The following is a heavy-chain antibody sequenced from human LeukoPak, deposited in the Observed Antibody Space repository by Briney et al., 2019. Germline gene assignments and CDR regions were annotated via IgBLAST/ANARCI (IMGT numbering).Heavy chain of an antibody. CDR2: ISGSGGST. D-gene: IGHD3-10*01. V-gene: IGHV3-23*01. Sequence: GGSLRLSCAASGFTFSSYAMSWVRQAPGKGLEWVSAISGSGGSTYYADSVKGRFTISRDDSKNTLYLQMNSLRAEDTAVYYCAKGAFNYYGSGSYILDYWGQGTLVTVSS. CDR3: AKGAFNYYGSGSYILDY. J-gene: IGHJ4*02. CDR1: GFTFSSYA.